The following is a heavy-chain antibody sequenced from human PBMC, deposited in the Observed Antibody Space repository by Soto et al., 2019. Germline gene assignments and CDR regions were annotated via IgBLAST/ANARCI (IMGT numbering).Heavy chain of an antibody. CDR1: GFTFSGYG. CDR2: IWYDGSDK. CDR3: AIDRAITKTVITRWGWFDA. J-gene: IGHJ5*02. D-gene: IGHD4-17*01. V-gene: IGHV3-33*01. Sequence: QVQLVESGGGVVQPGRSLRLSCAASGFTFSGYGMHWVRQAPGKGLEWVAVIWYDGSDKYYADSVKGRFTISRDNSKNTLYLQMNSLRAEDTAVYYCAIDRAITKTVITRWGWFDAWGQGTLVTVSS.